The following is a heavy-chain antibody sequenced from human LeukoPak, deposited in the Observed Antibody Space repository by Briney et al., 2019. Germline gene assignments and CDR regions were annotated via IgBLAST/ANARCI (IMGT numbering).Heavy chain of an antibody. CDR3: ARSYGDPLFDY. CDR1: GFTVSSNY. D-gene: IGHD4-17*01. V-gene: IGHV3-66*01. J-gene: IGHJ4*02. Sequence: GGSLRLSCVGSGFTVSSNYMSWVRQAPGKGLEWVSVIYSSGSTFHADSVKGRFSISRDTSKNALYLQMKSLRAEDTAVYYCARSYGDPLFDYWGQGTLVTVSA. CDR2: IYSSGST.